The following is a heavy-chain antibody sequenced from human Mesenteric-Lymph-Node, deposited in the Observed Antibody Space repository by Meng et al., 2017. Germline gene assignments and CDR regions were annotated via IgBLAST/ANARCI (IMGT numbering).Heavy chain of an antibody. CDR2: ISTYNGNT. Sequence: ASVKVSCKASGYTFTSYYMHWVRQAPGQGLEWMGWISTYNGNTNYAQKLQGRVTMTTDTSTSTAYMELRSLRSDDTAVYYCARSLSPALDYYFDYWGQGTLVTVSS. CDR3: ARSLSPALDYYFDY. CDR1: GYTFTSYY. D-gene: IGHD3-9*01. J-gene: IGHJ4*02. V-gene: IGHV1-18*04.